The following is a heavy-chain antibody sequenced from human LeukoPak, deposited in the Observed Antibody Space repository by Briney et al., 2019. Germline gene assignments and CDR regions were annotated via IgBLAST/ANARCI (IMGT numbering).Heavy chain of an antibody. CDR1: GGTFSSYA. J-gene: IGHJ4*02. CDR2: IIPIFGTA. D-gene: IGHD1-20*01. CDR3: ARSITGTTFYRLDY. Sequence: GASVKVSCKASGGTFSSYAISWVRQAPGQGLEWMGGIIPIFGTANYAQKFQGRVTITADESTSTAYMELSSLRSEDTAVYYCARSITGTTFYRLDYWGQGTLVTVSS. V-gene: IGHV1-69*13.